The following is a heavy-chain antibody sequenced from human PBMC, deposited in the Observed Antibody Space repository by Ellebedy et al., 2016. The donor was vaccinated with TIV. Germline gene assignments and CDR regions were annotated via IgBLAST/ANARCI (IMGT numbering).Heavy chain of an antibody. J-gene: IGHJ4*02. CDR2: IDSTTDGGTT. CDR3: IRVSEPSSDRPTDY. D-gene: IGHD1-14*01. Sequence: PGGSLRLSCAASRFTVTNAWMSWVRQPPGKGLEWVGRIDSTTDGGTTDYAAPVKGRFTISRDDSKNTLYLQMNSLKTEDTAVYYCIRVSEPSSDRPTDYWGQGTLVTVSS. CDR1: RFTVTNAW. V-gene: IGHV3-15*04.